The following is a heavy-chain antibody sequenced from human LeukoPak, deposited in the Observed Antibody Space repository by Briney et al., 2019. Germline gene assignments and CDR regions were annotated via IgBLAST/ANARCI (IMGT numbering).Heavy chain of an antibody. J-gene: IGHJ4*02. CDR1: GFTVSSNY. CDR2: IYSGGST. Sequence: RGSLRLSCAASGFTVSSNYMSWVRQAPGKGLEWVSVIYSGGSTYYADSVKGRFTISRDNPKNTPYLQMNSLRAEDTAVYYCARVTVAWLLNYWGQGTLVTVSS. V-gene: IGHV3-53*01. CDR3: ARVTVAWLLNY. D-gene: IGHD6-19*01.